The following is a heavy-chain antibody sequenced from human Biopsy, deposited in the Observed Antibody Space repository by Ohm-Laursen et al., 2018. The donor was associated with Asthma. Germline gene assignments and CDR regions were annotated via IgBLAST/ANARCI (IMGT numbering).Heavy chain of an antibody. CDR2: ISKDARTQ. D-gene: IGHD1-1*01. J-gene: IGHJ3*02. CDR3: VRDGTDDAFDI. V-gene: IGHV3-30*01. CDR1: GFSFSNFA. Sequence: SLRLSCAASGFSFSNFAIHWLRQAPGKGLGWVGVISKDARTQDYADSVKGRFTMARDNSKNTLDLQMNSLREEDTGVYYCVRDGTDDAFDIWGQGTVVSVSS.